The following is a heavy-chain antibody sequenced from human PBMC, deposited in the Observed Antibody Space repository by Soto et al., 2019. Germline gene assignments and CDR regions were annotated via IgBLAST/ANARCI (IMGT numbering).Heavy chain of an antibody. V-gene: IGHV4-39*01. J-gene: IGHJ4*02. CDR1: GGSISSSSYY. CDR3: ARHEAAAAGPDY. Sequence: PSETLSLTCTVSGGSISSSSYYWGWIRQPPGKGLEWIGSIYYSGSTYYNPSLKSRVTISVDTSKNQFSLKLSSVTAADTAVYYCARHEAAAAGPDYWGQGTLVTVSS. D-gene: IGHD6-13*01. CDR2: IYYSGST.